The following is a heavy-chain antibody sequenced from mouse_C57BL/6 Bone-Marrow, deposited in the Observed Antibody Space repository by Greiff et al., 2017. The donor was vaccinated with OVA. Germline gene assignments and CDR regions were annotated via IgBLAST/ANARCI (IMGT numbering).Heavy chain of an antibody. CDR3: AREDDYAPMDY. D-gene: IGHD2-4*01. V-gene: IGHV1-50*01. J-gene: IGHJ4*01. CDR1: GYTFTSYW. CDR2: IDPSDSYT. Sequence: VQLQQPGAELVKPGASVKLSCKASGYTFTSYWMQWVKQRPGQGLEWIGEIDPSDSYTNYNPKIKGKAMLTVDTSANTAYIQLSSLTSEDSAVYYCAREDDYAPMDYWGQGTSVTVSS.